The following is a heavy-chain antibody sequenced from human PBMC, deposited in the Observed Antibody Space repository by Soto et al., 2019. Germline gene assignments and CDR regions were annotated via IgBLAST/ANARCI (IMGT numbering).Heavy chain of an antibody. Sequence: ASVKVSCKASGYSFTSYGIGWVRQVPGQGPEWMGIINPSGGTTDYAQDSQGSVTMTWDTSTSTVYMELSSLRSEDTAIYYCARDESGSYRGPDYFGQGTLVTGSS. D-gene: IGHD1-26*01. CDR2: INPSGGTT. CDR3: ARDESGSYRGPDY. V-gene: IGHV1-46*01. CDR1: GYSFTSYG. J-gene: IGHJ4*02.